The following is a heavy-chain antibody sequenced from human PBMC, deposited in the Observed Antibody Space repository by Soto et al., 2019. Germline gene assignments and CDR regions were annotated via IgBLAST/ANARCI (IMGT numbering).Heavy chain of an antibody. J-gene: IGHJ3*02. CDR2: IDPSDSYT. Sequence: PGEPMKVSCKGSGYSFTSYWISWVSKMPGKGLEWMGRIDPSDSYTNYSPSFQGHVTISADKSISTAYLQWSSLKASDTAMYYCAVGDSSSWGDDAFDIWGQGTMVTVSS. CDR3: AVGDSSSWGDDAFDI. D-gene: IGHD6-13*01. CDR1: GYSFTSYW. V-gene: IGHV5-10-1*01.